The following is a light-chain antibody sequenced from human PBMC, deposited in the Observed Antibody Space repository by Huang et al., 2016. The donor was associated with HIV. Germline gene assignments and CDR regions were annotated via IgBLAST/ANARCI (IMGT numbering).Light chain of an antibody. Sequence: DIVLTQSPATLSLSPRERATLSCRASQSISHYLAWYQQKPGQAPRLLIYDASNRATGIPARFSGSGSGTDFSLTISSLEPEDFAVYYCQQRSNWPAGTFGPGTKVDIK. V-gene: IGKV3-11*01. CDR1: QSISHY. CDR3: QQRSNWPAGT. J-gene: IGKJ3*01. CDR2: DAS.